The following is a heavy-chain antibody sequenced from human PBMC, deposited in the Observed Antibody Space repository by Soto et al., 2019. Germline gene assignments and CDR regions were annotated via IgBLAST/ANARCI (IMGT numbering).Heavy chain of an antibody. V-gene: IGHV4-31*03. Sequence: QVQLQESGPGLVKPSQTLSLTCTVSGGSISSGLNYWSWIRQHPGKGLEWIVYIYYTETTYYNPSLESRVMISLDPSKNLFAPTLSSVTAADTAVYYFSRDMMWAKGGSYYYHVMEVWSEGTTVAVSA. CDR1: GGSISSGLNY. CDR3: SRDMMWAKGGSYYYHVMEV. J-gene: IGHJ6*04. D-gene: IGHD1-26*01. CDR2: IYYTETT.